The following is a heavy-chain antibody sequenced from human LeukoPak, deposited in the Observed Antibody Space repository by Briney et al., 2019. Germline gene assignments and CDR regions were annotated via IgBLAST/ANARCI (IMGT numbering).Heavy chain of an antibody. V-gene: IGHV3-21*01. CDR3: ARDWVGDCSGGSCYYFDY. J-gene: IGHJ4*02. D-gene: IGHD2-15*01. Sequence: GGSLRLSCAASGFTFSDYYMNWVRQAPGKGLEWVSSISSSSSYIYYADSVKGRFTISRDNAKNSLYLQMNSLRAEDTAVYYCARDWVGDCSGGSCYYFDYWGQGTLVTVSS. CDR2: ISSSSSYI. CDR1: GFTFSDYY.